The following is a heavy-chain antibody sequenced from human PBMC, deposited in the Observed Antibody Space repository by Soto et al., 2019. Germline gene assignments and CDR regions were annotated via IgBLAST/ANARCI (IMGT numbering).Heavy chain of an antibody. CDR2: MSNSGDET. V-gene: IGHV3-23*01. Sequence: EVQLLESGGGLIQPGGSPRLSCAASGFTFRTYAMGWVRQAPGKGLEWVSVMSNSGDETYYADSVKGRFTISRDNFQNTLYLQLSSLRADDTAVYYCAKDAARTSGWYYFDFWGQGTLVTVSS. D-gene: IGHD6-19*01. CDR1: GFTFRTYA. J-gene: IGHJ4*02. CDR3: AKDAARTSGWYYFDF.